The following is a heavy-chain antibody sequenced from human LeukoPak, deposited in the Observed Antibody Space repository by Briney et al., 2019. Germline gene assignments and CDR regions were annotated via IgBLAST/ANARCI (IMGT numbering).Heavy chain of an antibody. J-gene: IGHJ4*02. V-gene: IGHV3-23*01. Sequence: GRSLRLSCAASGFTFTRYSMAWVRQAPGRGLDWVSTISGRGDRTFYADSVKGPFTVSRDNSRHTVFLQMNSLGEEDTAVYYCEKEGLLGGYYFDLWGQGALVTVSS. CDR3: EKEGLLGGYYFDL. CDR2: ISGRGDRT. D-gene: IGHD1-26*01. CDR1: GFTFTRYS.